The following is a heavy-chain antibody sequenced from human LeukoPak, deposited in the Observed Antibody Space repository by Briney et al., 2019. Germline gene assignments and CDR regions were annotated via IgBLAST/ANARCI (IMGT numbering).Heavy chain of an antibody. CDR2: IGSSSSYI. CDR3: AREEDSYFDY. D-gene: IGHD2-15*01. Sequence: PGGTLRLSCAASGFTFSIYSMNWVRQAPGKGLEWVSSIGSSSSYIYYADSVKGRFTISRDNAKNSLYLQMNSLRAEDTAVYYCAREEDSYFDYWGQGTLVTVSS. CDR1: GFTFSIYS. J-gene: IGHJ4*02. V-gene: IGHV3-21*01.